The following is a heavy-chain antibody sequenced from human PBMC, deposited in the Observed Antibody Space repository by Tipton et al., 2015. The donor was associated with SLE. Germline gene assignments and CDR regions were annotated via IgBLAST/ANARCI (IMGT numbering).Heavy chain of an antibody. CDR1: GDSISSTGHF. CDR3: ASKGGSGSYYPN. J-gene: IGHJ4*02. D-gene: IGHD3-10*01. Sequence: TLSLTCAVSGDSISSTGHFWGWIRQHPVKGLEWIGYIYHRGNTYYNPSLKSRLSMSVDTSKNQFSLKLRSVTAADTAVYYCASKGGSGSYYPNWGQGTLVTVSS. V-gene: IGHV4-31*11. CDR2: IYHRGNT.